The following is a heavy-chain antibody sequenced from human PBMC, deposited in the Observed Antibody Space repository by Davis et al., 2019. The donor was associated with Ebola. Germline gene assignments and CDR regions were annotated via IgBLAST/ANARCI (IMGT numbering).Heavy chain of an antibody. D-gene: IGHD6-13*01. V-gene: IGHV3-23*01. CDR3: AGGYSSSWKTIYCYYGMDV. J-gene: IGHJ6*02. Sequence: PGGSLRLSCAASGFTFSSYAMSWVRQAPGKGLEWVSAISGSGGSTYYADSVKGRFTISRDNSKNTLYLQMNSLRAEETAVYYCAGGYSSSWKTIYCYYGMDVWGQGTTVTVSS. CDR1: GFTFSSYA. CDR2: ISGSGGST.